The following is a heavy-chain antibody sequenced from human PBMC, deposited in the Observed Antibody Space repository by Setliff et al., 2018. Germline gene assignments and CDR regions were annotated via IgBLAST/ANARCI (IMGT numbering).Heavy chain of an antibody. CDR3: ARGGVTAVWDLTD. CDR1: GGSISSGGYY. V-gene: IGHV4-61*08. Sequence: ASETLSLTCTVSGGSISSGGYYWSWIRQPPGKGLEWIGFIHYAGKTNYNPSLGSRVTISLDGSKTQFSLKLSSVTAADTAVYYCARGGVTAVWDLTDWGQGTLVTVSS. D-gene: IGHD2-21*02. CDR2: IHYAGKT. J-gene: IGHJ4*02.